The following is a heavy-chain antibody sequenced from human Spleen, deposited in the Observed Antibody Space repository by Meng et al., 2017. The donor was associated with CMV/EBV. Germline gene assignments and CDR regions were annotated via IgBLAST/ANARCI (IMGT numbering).Heavy chain of an antibody. CDR2: IFSGGST. CDR3: ASVVFWSGYSGGDY. D-gene: IGHD3-3*01. V-gene: IGHV3-66*02. Sequence: GESLQISCAVSGFNVSDNYMSWVRQAPGKGLEWVSLIFSGGSTYYTDSVKGRFTISRYNSKNTLYLQMNSLRTDDTSVYYCASVVFWSGYSGGDYWGQGTLVTVSS. J-gene: IGHJ4*02. CDR1: GFNVSDNY.